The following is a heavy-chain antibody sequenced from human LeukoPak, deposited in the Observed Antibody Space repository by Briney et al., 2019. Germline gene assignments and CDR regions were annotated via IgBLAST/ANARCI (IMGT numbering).Heavy chain of an antibody. CDR1: GFTFSSYS. J-gene: IGHJ4*02. V-gene: IGHV3-21*01. D-gene: IGHD2-21*01. CDR3: ARDYDSGGEFDY. Sequence: TGGSLRLSCAASGFTFSSYSMNWVRQAPGKGLEWVSSISSSSSYIYYADSVKGRFTISRDNAKNSLYLQMNSLRAEDTAVYYCARDYDSGGEFDYWGQGTLVTVSS. CDR2: ISSSSSYI.